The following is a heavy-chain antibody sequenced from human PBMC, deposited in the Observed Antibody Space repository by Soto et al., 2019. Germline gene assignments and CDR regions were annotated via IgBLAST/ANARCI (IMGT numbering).Heavy chain of an antibody. V-gene: IGHV3-23*01. Sequence: EVQLLESGEGLVQPGGSLRLSCAASGFTFSTYAVNWVSQAPGKGLEWVSGITGSGGRTYYADSVKGRFTISRDNSKSTLFLQMNSLRAEDTAVYYCAKDRSGSNIDPIYYWGQGTLVTVSS. CDR1: GFTFSTYA. CDR2: ITGSGGRT. CDR3: AKDRSGSNIDPIYY. J-gene: IGHJ4*02. D-gene: IGHD1-26*01.